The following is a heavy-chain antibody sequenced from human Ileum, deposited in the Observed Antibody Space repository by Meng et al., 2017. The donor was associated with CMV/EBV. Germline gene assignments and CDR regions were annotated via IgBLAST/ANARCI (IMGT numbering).Heavy chain of an antibody. Sequence: HRVHLGGASVKLGRPLKPSCPAPGLTFSSYAMHWVRQTPGKGLEWVATISYDGSKKYDTDSVKGRFTISRDNSKNTLFLQMNRLRPEDTAVYFCARGADYSWYTGDLWGQGTRVTVSS. V-gene: IGHV3-30*14. J-gene: IGHJ5*02. CDR2: ISYDGSKK. CDR1: GLTFSSYA. D-gene: IGHD2-2*02. CDR3: ARGADYSWYTGDL.